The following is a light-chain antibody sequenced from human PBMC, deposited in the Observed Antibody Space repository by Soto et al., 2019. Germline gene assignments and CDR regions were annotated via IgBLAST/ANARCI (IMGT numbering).Light chain of an antibody. V-gene: IGLV2-14*01. CDR2: DVS. CDR3: ISYTRSRTLYVV. CDR1: SSDVGGYNY. Sequence: QSALTQPASVSGSPGQSITISCTGTSSDVGGYNYVSWYQQHPGKAPKLMIYDVSSRPSGVSNRFSGSKSGNTASLTISGLQAEDEADYYCISYTRSRTLYVVFGGGTKLTVL. J-gene: IGLJ2*01.